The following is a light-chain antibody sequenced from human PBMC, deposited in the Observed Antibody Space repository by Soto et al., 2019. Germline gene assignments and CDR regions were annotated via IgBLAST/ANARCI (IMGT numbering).Light chain of an antibody. CDR3: KQYKEWPPFT. CDR2: GAS. Sequence: IVMTQSPATLSMSPGETAILSCRASQSVSNNVAWYQQKPGQAPRLLILGASTRATGIPARFSGSGSGTEFTLSISSLQSEDFAVYYCKQYKEWPPFTFGQGARLEI. CDR1: QSVSNN. V-gene: IGKV3-15*01. J-gene: IGKJ5*01.